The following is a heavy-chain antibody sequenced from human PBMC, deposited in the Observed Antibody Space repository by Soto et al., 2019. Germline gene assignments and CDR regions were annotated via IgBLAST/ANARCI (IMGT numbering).Heavy chain of an antibody. Sequence: GGSLRLSCAAFGFTVSGKKYVAWVRQAPGKGLGWVSALYDLDGTYYADSVKGRFTTSSDSSRTTVYLQMNDLRPDDTAVYSCATWHLREHAYDIWGQGTTVTVSS. J-gene: IGHJ3*02. V-gene: IGHV3-53*01. CDR2: LYDLDGT. D-gene: IGHD3-10*01. CDR1: GFTVSGKKY. CDR3: ATWHLREHAYDI.